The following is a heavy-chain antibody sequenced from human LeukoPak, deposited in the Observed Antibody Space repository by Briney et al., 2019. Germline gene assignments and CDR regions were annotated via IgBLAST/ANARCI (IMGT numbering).Heavy chain of an antibody. CDR3: ARDDRGAPDY. CDR1: GGSISSYY. J-gene: IGHJ4*02. V-gene: IGHV4-59*12. D-gene: IGHD3-16*01. CDR2: IYYSGST. Sequence: SETLSLTCTVSGGSISSYYWSWIRQPPGKGLEWIGYIYYSGSTNYDPSLKSRVTMSVDTSKNQFSLKLSSVTAADTAVYYCARDDRGAPDYWGQGTLVTVSS.